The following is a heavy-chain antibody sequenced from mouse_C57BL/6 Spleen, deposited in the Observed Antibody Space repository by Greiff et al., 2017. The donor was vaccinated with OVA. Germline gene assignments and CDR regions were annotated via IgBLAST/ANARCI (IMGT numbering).Heavy chain of an antibody. V-gene: IGHV1-74*01. CDR3: ARNYDYDVPFDY. CDR1: GYTFTSYW. Sequence: QVHVKQSGAELVKPGASVKVSCKASGYTFTSYWMHWVKQRPGQGLEWIGRIHPSDSDTNYNQKFKGKATLTVDKSSSTAYMQLSSLTSEDSAVYYCARNYDYDVPFDYWGQGTTLTVSS. D-gene: IGHD2-4*01. CDR2: IHPSDSDT. J-gene: IGHJ2*01.